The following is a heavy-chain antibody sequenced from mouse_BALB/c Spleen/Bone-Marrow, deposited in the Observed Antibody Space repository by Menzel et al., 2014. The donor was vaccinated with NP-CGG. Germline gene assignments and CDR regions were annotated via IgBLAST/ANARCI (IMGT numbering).Heavy chain of an antibody. V-gene: IGHV1S33*01. J-gene: IGHJ4*01. Sequence: CGPELVKPGALVKISCKASGYTFTSYDINWVKQRPGQGLEWIGWIYPGDGNTKYNEKFKGKATLTADKSSSTAYMQLSSLTSENSAVYFCTRGGYGNYVGYAMDYWGQGTSVTVSS. CDR3: TRGGYGNYVGYAMDY. CDR2: IYPGDGNT. CDR1: GYTFTSYD. D-gene: IGHD2-10*02.